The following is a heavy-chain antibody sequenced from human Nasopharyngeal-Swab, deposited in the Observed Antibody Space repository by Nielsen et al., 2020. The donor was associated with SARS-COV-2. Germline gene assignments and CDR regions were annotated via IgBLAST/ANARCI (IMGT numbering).Heavy chain of an antibody. CDR2: IWYDGSNK. Sequence: VRQAPGKGLEWEAVIWYDGSNKYYADSVKGRFTISRDNSKNTLYLQMNGLRAEDTAVYYCARDRITFGGVIVKGDAFDIWGQGTMVTVSS. V-gene: IGHV3-33*01. J-gene: IGHJ3*02. D-gene: IGHD3-16*02. CDR3: ARDRITFGGVIVKGDAFDI.